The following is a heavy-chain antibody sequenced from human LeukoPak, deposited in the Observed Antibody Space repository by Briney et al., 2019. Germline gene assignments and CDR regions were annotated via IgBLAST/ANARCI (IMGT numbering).Heavy chain of an antibody. J-gene: IGHJ4*02. D-gene: IGHD3-10*01. CDR3: AKTRSGVNSNFDY. V-gene: IGHV3-23*01. Sequence: GGSLRLSRAASGFTFSNYDMSWVRQAPGKGLEWVSGISATGGSTYYADSVKGRFTISRDNSKNTLYLQVNSLRTEDTAVYYCAKTRSGVNSNFDYWGQGTLVTVSS. CDR1: GFTFSNYD. CDR2: ISATGGST.